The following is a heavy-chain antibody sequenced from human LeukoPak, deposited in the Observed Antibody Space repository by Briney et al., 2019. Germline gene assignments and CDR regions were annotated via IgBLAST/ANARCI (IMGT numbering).Heavy chain of an antibody. CDR3: ARDLKVVDWYFDL. CDR1: GFTFTTYA. Sequence: PGGSLRLSCAASGFTFTTYAMNWVRQAPGKGLEWVSTISASGDSTYYPDSVKGRFTISRDNAKNSLYLQMNSLRAEDTAVYYCARDLKVVDWYFDLWGRGTLVTVSS. D-gene: IGHD3-22*01. J-gene: IGHJ2*01. V-gene: IGHV3-23*01. CDR2: ISASGDST.